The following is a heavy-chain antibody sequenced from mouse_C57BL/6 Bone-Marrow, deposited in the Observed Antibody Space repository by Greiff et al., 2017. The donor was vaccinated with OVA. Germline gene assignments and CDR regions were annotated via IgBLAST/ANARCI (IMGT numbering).Heavy chain of an antibody. CDR1: GYTFTSYW. Sequence: QVQLQQPGAELVKPGASVKMSCKASGYTFTSYWITWVKQRPGQGLEWIGDIYPGSGSTNYNEKFKSKATLTVDTSSSTAYMQLSSLTSEDSAVYYCARSWALRLWNYYAMDYWGQGTSVTVSS. D-gene: IGHD3-1*01. CDR2: IYPGSGST. J-gene: IGHJ4*01. CDR3: ARSWALRLWNYYAMDY. V-gene: IGHV1-55*01.